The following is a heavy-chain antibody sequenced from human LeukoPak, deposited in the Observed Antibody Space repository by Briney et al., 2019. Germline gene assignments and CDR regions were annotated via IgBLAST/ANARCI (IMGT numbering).Heavy chain of an antibody. CDR1: GYSISSGYY. CDR3: ASTDGLTTAYYY. Sequence: SETLSLTCTVSGYSISSGYYWGWIRQPPGKGLEWIGSIYRSGSTYYNPSLKSRVTISVDTSKNQFSLKLSSVTAADTAVYYCASTDGLTTAYYYWGQGTLVTVSS. V-gene: IGHV4-38-2*02. J-gene: IGHJ4*02. CDR2: IYRSGST. D-gene: IGHD4-11*01.